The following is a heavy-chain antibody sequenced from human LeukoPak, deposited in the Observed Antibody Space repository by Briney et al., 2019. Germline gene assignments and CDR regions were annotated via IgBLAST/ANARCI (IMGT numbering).Heavy chain of an antibody. D-gene: IGHD6-19*01. V-gene: IGHV1-46*01. CDR2: INPSGGST. CDR3: ASLGWVDY. Sequence: RQAPXXGLEWMGIINPSGGSTSYAQKFQGRVTMTRDTSTSTVYMELSSLRSEDTAVYYCASLGWVDYWGQGTLVTVSS. J-gene: IGHJ4*02.